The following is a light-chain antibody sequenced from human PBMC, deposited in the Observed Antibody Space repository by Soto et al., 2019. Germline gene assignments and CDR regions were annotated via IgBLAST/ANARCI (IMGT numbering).Light chain of an antibody. Sequence: EIVMTQSPATLSVSPGERATLSCRASQSVRTNLAWYQQKVGQAPRLLIYGAATRATGIPARFSGSGSGTEFTLTISSLQSEDFAVYYYDQYNIWPPGTFGQGTKVEI. J-gene: IGKJ1*01. CDR1: QSVRTN. CDR3: DQYNIWPPGT. CDR2: GAA. V-gene: IGKV3-15*01.